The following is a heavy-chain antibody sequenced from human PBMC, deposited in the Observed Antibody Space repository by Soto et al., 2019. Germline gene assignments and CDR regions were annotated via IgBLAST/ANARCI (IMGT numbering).Heavy chain of an antibody. D-gene: IGHD2-2*01. V-gene: IGHV3-23*01. CDR3: AKSLSTAVNYGLDV. CDR1: GFTFSDNA. CDR2: ISDDGDST. Sequence: EVQLLESGGGLVQPGGSLRLSCGASGFTFSDNAMTWVRQAPGKGLEWVSSISDDGDSTYYADSVKGRFTISRDNSKNTLFLQMSSLGAEDTAVYYGAKSLSTAVNYGLDVWGQGTAVTVSS. J-gene: IGHJ6*02.